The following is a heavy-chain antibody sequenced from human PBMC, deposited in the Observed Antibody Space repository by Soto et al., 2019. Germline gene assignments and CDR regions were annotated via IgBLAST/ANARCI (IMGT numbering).Heavy chain of an antibody. CDR2: IVPRFGSP. CDR1: GGTFSDYA. Sequence: QVQLVQSGAEMRKPGSSLRVSCKASGGTFSDYAFSWVRQAPGQGLAWVGGIVPRFGSPNYAQKFGGRVTITAVTSSSTVCVALSSLRFDDTAVYFCARDRIQLRLGKYAFYGMGVWGQGTTMVVSS. V-gene: IGHV1-69*06. CDR3: ARDRIQLRLGKYAFYGMGV. J-gene: IGHJ6*02. D-gene: IGHD3-16*01.